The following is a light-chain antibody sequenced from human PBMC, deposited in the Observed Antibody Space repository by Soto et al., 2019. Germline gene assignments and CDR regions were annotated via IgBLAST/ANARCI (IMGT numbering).Light chain of an antibody. V-gene: IGKV3-20*01. J-gene: IGKJ5*01. CDR2: DAS. CDR3: QQYDNSPIT. CDR1: QSVSSY. Sequence: EIVLTQSPATLSLSPGERATLSCRASQSVSSYLAWYQQKPGQAPRLLIYDASSRATGIPDRFSGTGSETDFTLTISRLEPEDFAVYYCQQYDNSPITFGQGTRLEIK.